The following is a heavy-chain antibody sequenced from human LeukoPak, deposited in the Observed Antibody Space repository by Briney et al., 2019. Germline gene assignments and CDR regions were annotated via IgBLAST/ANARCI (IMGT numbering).Heavy chain of an antibody. CDR3: ARDRRFLEWFNYFDY. J-gene: IGHJ4*02. Sequence: ASVKVSRKASGYTFTSYGISWVRQAPGQGLEWMGWISAYNGNTNYAQKLQGRVTMTTDTSTSTAYMELRSLRSDDTAVYYCARDRRFLEWFNYFDYWGQGTLVTVSS. CDR2: ISAYNGNT. D-gene: IGHD3-3*01. V-gene: IGHV1-18*01. CDR1: GYTFTSYG.